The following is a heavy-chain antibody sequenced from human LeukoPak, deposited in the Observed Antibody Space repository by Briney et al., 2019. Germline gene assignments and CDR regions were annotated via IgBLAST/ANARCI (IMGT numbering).Heavy chain of an antibody. CDR3: AREGDYDSSGYY. CDR1: GYSISSGYY. J-gene: IGHJ4*02. D-gene: IGHD3-22*01. CDR2: IYHSGST. V-gene: IGHV4-38-2*02. Sequence: SETLSLTCTVSGYSISSGYYWGWIRQPPGKGLEWIGSIYHSGSTYYNPSLKSRVTISVDTSKNQFSLKLSSVTAADTAVYYCAREGDYDSSGYYWGQGTLVTVSS.